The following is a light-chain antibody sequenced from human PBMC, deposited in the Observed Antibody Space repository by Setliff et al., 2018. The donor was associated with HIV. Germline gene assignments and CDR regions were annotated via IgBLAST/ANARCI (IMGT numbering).Light chain of an antibody. CDR1: SNDIGAYRY. V-gene: IGLV2-11*01. CDR2: DVS. Sequence: QSALTQPRSVSGSPGQTVTISCVGTSNDIGAYRYVSWYQQQPGKAPRPIIYDVSKRHSGVPDRFSGSRSGNTASLTIFGLQAEDEGDYYCCSFACFYVFGSGTKVTV. J-gene: IGLJ1*01. CDR3: CSFACFYV.